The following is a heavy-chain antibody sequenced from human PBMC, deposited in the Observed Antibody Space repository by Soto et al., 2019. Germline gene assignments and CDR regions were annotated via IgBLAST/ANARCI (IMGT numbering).Heavy chain of an antibody. D-gene: IGHD1-26*01. CDR2: IYHSGST. CDR3: ARNPSARWELKYRYFDY. CDR1: GCYISSGGYS. J-gene: IGHJ4*02. Sequence: SETLSLTCVFSGCYISSGGYSWSWIRQPPGKGLEWIGYIYHSGSTYYNPSLKSRVTISVDRSKNQFSLKLSSVTAADTAVYYCARNPSARWELKYRYFDYWGQGTLVTVS. V-gene: IGHV4-30-2*01.